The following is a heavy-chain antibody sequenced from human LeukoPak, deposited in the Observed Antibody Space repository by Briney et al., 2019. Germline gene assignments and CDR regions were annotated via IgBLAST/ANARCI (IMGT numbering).Heavy chain of an antibody. V-gene: IGHV4-39*07. CDR2: IYYSGST. J-gene: IGHJ5*02. CDR1: GGSISSSSYY. CDR3: ARGGQGSSSWKPELTFDP. D-gene: IGHD6-13*01. Sequence: SETLSLTCTVSGGSISSSSYYWGWIRQPPGKGLEWIGSIYYSGSTYYNPSLKSRATISVDTSKNQFSLKLSSVTAADTAVYYCARGGQGSSSWKPELTFDPWGQGTLVTVSS.